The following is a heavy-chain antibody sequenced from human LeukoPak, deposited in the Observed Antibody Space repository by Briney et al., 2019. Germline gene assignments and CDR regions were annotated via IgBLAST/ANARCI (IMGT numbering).Heavy chain of an antibody. J-gene: IGHJ4*02. V-gene: IGHV3-7*03. CDR2: IKQDGSEK. Sequence: GGSLRLSCAASGFTFGDTWMSWVRQVPGQGLEWVANIKQDGSEKFYVASVKGRFTISRDNGKSSLYLQMNSLRAEDTALYYCATSYDMGWLIGYWGQGTLVTVSS. CDR3: ATSYDMGWLIGY. D-gene: IGHD3/OR15-3a*01. CDR1: GFTFGDTW.